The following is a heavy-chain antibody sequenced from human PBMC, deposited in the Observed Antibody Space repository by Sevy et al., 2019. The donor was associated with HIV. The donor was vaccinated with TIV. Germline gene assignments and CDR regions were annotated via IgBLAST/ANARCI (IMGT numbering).Heavy chain of an antibody. V-gene: IGHV4-39*01. J-gene: IGHJ3*02. CDR3: ASPYYYDKDAFDI. Sequence: SETLSLTCTVSGGSISSSSYYWGWIRQPPGKGLEWIGSIYYSGSTYYNPSLKSRVTTSVDTSKNQFSLKLSSVTAADTAVYYCASPYYYDKDAFDIWGQGTMVTVSS. CDR1: GGSISSSSYY. D-gene: IGHD3-22*01. CDR2: IYYSGST.